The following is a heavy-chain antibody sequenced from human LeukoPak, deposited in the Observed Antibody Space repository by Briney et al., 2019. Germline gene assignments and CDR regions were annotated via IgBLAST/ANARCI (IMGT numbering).Heavy chain of an antibody. Sequence: SQTLSLTCTVSGGSISSGGYYWSWIRQHPGKGLEWIGYIYYSGSTYYKPSLKSRVTISVDTSKNQFSLKLSSVTAADTAVYYCAREGSYGDYVQYWGQGTLVTVSS. V-gene: IGHV4-31*03. D-gene: IGHD4-17*01. J-gene: IGHJ4*02. CDR1: GGSISSGGYY. CDR3: AREGSYGDYVQY. CDR2: IYYSGST.